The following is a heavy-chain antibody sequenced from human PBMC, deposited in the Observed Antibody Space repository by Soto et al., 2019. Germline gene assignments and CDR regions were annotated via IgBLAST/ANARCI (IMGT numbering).Heavy chain of an antibody. D-gene: IGHD1-7*01. CDR2: IWFDGTNK. Sequence: GGSLSLSCAASGFTFSNYGMHWVRQAPGKGLEWVAAIWFDGTNKYYADSVKGRFTISRDNSKNTLYLQMNSLRAEDTAMYYCAREDRENYTFDCWGQGTLVTVSS. CDR1: GFTFSNYG. J-gene: IGHJ4*02. V-gene: IGHV3-33*01. CDR3: AREDRENYTFDC.